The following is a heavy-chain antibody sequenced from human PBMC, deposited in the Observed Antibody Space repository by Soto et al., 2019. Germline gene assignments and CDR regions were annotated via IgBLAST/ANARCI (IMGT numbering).Heavy chain of an antibody. CDR3: ATSYGSGYRAFDF. CDR1: GDTFNFYS. J-gene: IGHJ4*02. Sequence: QVQLVQSGAEVKRPGSSVKVSCKASGDTFNFYSINWVRQAPGLGLEWMGRVNPILSMSNYAQRFQGRVTMTADKSTSTANMELSGLRSEDTAIYYCATSYGSGYRAFDFWGQGALVTVS. D-gene: IGHD3-10*01. V-gene: IGHV1-69*04. CDR2: VNPILSMS.